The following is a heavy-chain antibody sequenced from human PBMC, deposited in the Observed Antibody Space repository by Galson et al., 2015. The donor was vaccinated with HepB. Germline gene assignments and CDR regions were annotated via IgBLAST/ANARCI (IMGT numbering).Heavy chain of an antibody. J-gene: IGHJ2*01. V-gene: IGHV3-48*02. CDR3: ARYYYDSSGPRGGFDL. CDR2: ISSSSSTI. D-gene: IGHD3-22*01. Sequence: LRLSCAASGFTFSSYSMNWVRQAPGKGLEWVSYISSSSSTIYYADSVKGRFTISRDNAKNSLYLQMNSLRDEDTAVYYCARYYYDSSGPRGGFDLWGRGTLVTVSS. CDR1: GFTFSSYS.